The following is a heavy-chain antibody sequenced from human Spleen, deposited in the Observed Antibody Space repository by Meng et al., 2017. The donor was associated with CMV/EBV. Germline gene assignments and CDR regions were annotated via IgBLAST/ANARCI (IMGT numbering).Heavy chain of an antibody. D-gene: IGHD6-6*01. CDR1: GGSISSSNW. CDR3: ARWPSGYSSSSRVGNWFDP. CDR2: IYHSGST. V-gene: IGHV4-4*02. Sequence: QVQLQESGPGLVQPSGTLSLTCAVSGGSISSSNWWSWVRQPPGKGLEWIGEIYHSGSTNYNPSLKSRVTISVDKSKNQFSLKLSSVTAADTAVYYCARWPSGYSSSSRVGNWFDPWGQGTLVTVSS. J-gene: IGHJ5*02.